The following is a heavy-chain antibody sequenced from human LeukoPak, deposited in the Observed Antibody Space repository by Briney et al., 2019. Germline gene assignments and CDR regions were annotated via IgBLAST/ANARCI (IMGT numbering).Heavy chain of an antibody. CDR1: GGSISSYY. V-gene: IGHV4-4*09. CDR2: IYTRGTT. CDR3: ARQEEGTNWFDP. D-gene: IGHD1-1*01. J-gene: IGHJ5*02. Sequence: WETLSLTCSVSGGSISSYYWTWVRQPPGKGLGWVGYIYTRGTTNYTPSLKSRVTMSVDTSKNQFSLKLSSVTAADTAVYYCARQEEGTNWFDPWGQGTLVTVSS.